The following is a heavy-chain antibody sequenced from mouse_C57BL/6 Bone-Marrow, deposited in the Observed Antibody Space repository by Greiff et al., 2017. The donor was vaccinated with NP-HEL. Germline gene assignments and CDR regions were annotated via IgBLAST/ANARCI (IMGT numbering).Heavy chain of an antibody. Sequence: EVKLMESGGGLVKPGGSLKLSCAASGFTFSDYGMHWVRQAPEKGLEWVAYISSGSSTIYYADTVKGRFTISRDNAKNTLFLQMTSLRSEDTAMYYCARCNNYLDYWGQGTTLTVSS. CDR2: ISSGSSTI. CDR3: ARCNNYLDY. J-gene: IGHJ2*01. CDR1: GFTFSDYG. V-gene: IGHV5-17*01.